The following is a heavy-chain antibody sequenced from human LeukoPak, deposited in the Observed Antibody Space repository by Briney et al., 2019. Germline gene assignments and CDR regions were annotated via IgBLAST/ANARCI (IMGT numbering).Heavy chain of an antibody. CDR1: GGTFSSYT. CDR3: ARVMGGYGDYDYYYGMDV. D-gene: IGHD4-17*01. J-gene: IGHJ6*02. Sequence: GASVKVSCKASGGTFSSYTISWVRQAPGQGLEWMGRIIPILGIANYAQKFQGRVTITADKSTSTAYMELSSLRSEDTAVYYCARVMGGYGDYDYYYGMDVWGQGTTDTVSS. CDR2: IIPILGIA. V-gene: IGHV1-69*02.